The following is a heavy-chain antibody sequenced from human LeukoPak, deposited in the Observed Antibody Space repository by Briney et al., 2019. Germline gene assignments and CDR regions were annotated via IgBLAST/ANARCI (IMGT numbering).Heavy chain of an antibody. V-gene: IGHV3-9*03. Sequence: GGSLRLSCAASGFTFSSYAMSWVRQAPGKGLEWVSGISWNSGSIGYADSVKGRFTISRDNAKNSLYLQMNSLRAEDMALYYCARGSRNYFDYWGQGTLVTVSS. D-gene: IGHD3-16*01. CDR3: ARGSRNYFDY. CDR1: GFTFSSYA. CDR2: ISWNSGSI. J-gene: IGHJ4*02.